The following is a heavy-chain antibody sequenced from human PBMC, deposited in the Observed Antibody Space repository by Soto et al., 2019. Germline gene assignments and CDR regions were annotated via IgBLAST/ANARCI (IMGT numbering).Heavy chain of an antibody. CDR3: ARARHVVVAAYAEYYFDY. CDR1: GGSISSYY. Sequence: SETLSLTCTVSGGSISSYYWSWIRQPPGKGLEWIGYIYYSGSTNYNPSLKSRVTISVDTSKNQFSLKLSSVTAADTAVYYCARARHVVVAAYAEYYFDYWGQGTLVTVSS. J-gene: IGHJ4*02. V-gene: IGHV4-59*01. CDR2: IYYSGST. D-gene: IGHD2-15*01.